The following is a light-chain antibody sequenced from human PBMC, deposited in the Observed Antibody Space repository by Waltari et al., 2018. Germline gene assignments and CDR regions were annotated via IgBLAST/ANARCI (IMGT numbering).Light chain of an antibody. J-gene: IGKJ3*01. Sequence: DIVMTQSPDSLAVSLGGRATINCKSSQSILYSSNNKSYLAWYQQKSGQPPKLLIYLASTRESGVPERFSGSGSGTDFTLTISRLQAEDVAVYYCHQYSDTSFTFGPGTKVEIK. CDR3: HQYSDTSFT. CDR2: LAS. CDR1: QSILYSSNNKSY. V-gene: IGKV4-1*01.